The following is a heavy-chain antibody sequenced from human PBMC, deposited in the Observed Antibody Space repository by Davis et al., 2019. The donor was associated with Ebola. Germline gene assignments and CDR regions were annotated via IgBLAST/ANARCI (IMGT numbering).Heavy chain of an antibody. V-gene: IGHV3-15*01. J-gene: IGHJ4*02. D-gene: IGHD2-15*01. Sequence: SWIRQHPGKGLEWVGRIKSKTDGGTTDYAAPVKGRFTISRDDSKNTLYLQMNSLKTEDTAVYYCTTEGTHCSGGSCYPCYFDYWGQGTLVTVSS. CDR2: IKSKTDGGTT. CDR3: TTEGTHCSGGSCYPCYFDY.